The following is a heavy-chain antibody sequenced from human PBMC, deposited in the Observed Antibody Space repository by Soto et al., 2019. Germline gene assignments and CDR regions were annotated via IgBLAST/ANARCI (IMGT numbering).Heavy chain of an antibody. Sequence: ASVKVSCKASGCTFTSYGISWVRQAPGQGLEWMGWISAYNGNTNYAQKLQGRVTMTTDTSTSTAYMELRSLRSDDTAVYYCARDSPISIAVAGSKGDYFDYWGQGTLVTVSS. J-gene: IGHJ4*02. CDR2: ISAYNGNT. V-gene: IGHV1-18*04. CDR3: ARDSPISIAVAGSKGDYFDY. CDR1: GCTFTSYG. D-gene: IGHD6-19*01.